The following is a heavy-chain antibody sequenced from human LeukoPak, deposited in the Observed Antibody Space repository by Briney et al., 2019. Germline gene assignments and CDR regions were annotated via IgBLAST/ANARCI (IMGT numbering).Heavy chain of an antibody. CDR1: GFTFSSYS. J-gene: IGHJ4*02. Sequence: GGSLRLSCAASGFTFSSYSMNWVRQAPGKGLEWVSYISSSSSTIYCADSVKGRFTISRDNAKNSLYLQMNSLRAEDTAVYYCAKRGGGSVMRGYIDYWGQGTLVTVSS. V-gene: IGHV3-48*01. CDR3: AKRGGGSVMRGYIDY. D-gene: IGHD1-26*01. CDR2: ISSSSSTI.